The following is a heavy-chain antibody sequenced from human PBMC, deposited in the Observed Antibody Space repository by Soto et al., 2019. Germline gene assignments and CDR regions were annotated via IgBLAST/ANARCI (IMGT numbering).Heavy chain of an antibody. J-gene: IGHJ6*03. CDR1: GGSISSGGYS. D-gene: IGHD5-18*01. V-gene: IGHV4-61*08. Sequence: PSETLSLTCAVSGGSISSGGYSWSWIRQPPGKGLEWIGYIYYSGSTNYNPSLKSRVTISVDTSKNQFPLKLSSVTAADTAVYYCARDALQLWPSSGSCYYYYHMDVWGKGTTVTVSS. CDR2: IYYSGST. CDR3: ARDALQLWPSSGSCYYYYHMDV.